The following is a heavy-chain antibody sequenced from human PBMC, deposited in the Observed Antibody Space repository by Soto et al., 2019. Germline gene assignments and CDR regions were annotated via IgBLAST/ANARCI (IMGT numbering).Heavy chain of an antibody. Sequence: GGSLRLSCAASGFAFNSYAMSWVRQAPGKGLEWVSGISGSGGSTYYADSVKGRFTISRDSSKNTLYLQTNSLRAEDTAMYYCAKGRFTSSSSAFDYWGQGSLVTVSS. CDR2: ISGSGGST. D-gene: IGHD6-6*01. CDR3: AKGRFTSSSSAFDY. J-gene: IGHJ4*02. CDR1: GFAFNSYA. V-gene: IGHV3-23*01.